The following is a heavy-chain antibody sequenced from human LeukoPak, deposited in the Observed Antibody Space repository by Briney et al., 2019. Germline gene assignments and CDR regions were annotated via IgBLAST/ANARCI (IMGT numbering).Heavy chain of an antibody. CDR1: GNTFTGYY. Sequence: ASVKVSCKASGNTFTGYYIHRVRQAPGQGLEWMGWINPNSGGTNYAQKFQGRVTMTRDTSISTAYMELSSLRFDDTAVYYCARYVTYGTTIDFWGQGTLVTVSS. J-gene: IGHJ4*02. D-gene: IGHD1-1*01. V-gene: IGHV1-2*02. CDR2: INPNSGGT. CDR3: ARYVTYGTTIDF.